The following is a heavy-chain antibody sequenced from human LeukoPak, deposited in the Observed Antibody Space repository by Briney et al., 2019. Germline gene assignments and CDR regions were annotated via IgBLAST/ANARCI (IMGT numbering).Heavy chain of an antibody. CDR1: GYTFTDYY. D-gene: IGHD4-11*01. V-gene: IGHV1-2*02. CDR2: TNPNSGET. CDR3: ARDRDYSNTERGFDY. Sequence: ASVKVSCKTSGYTFTDYYIHWVRQASGQGLELMGWTNPNSGETNSAQKFQGRVTMTGDTSISTAYMELRRVTSDDTAVYYCARDRDYSNTERGFDYWGQGTLVTVSS. J-gene: IGHJ4*02.